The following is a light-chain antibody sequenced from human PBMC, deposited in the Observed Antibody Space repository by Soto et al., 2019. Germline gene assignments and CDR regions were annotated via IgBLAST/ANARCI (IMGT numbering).Light chain of an antibody. CDR2: GAS. V-gene: IGKV3-15*01. Sequence: ETVMTQSTATLSVSPGGRATLSRRASQSISDTLAWYQQKPGQAPRLLIHGASTRATGFPARFSGSGSGTDFTLTISSLQSEDFAIYYCQQYNNWPWTFGQGTKVHI. CDR1: QSISDT. CDR3: QQYNNWPWT. J-gene: IGKJ1*01.